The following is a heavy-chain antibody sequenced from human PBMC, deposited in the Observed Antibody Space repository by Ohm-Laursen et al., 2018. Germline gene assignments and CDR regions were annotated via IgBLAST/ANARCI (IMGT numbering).Heavy chain of an antibody. Sequence: ASVKVSCKASGYIFTNYYMHWVRQATGQGLEWMGWMNPNSGNTGYAQKFQGRVTMTRNTSISTAYMELSSLRSEDTAVYYCASRMYYDILTGYYASYYYYGMDVWGQGTTVTVSS. V-gene: IGHV1-8*02. CDR1: GYIFTNYY. CDR2: MNPNSGNT. CDR3: ASRMYYDILTGYYASYYYYGMDV. J-gene: IGHJ6*02. D-gene: IGHD3-9*01.